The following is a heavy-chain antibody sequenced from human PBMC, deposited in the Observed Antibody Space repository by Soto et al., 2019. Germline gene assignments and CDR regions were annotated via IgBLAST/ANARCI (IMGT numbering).Heavy chain of an antibody. CDR1: GFAFSNYS. Sequence: EEQLVESGGGLVQPGGSLRLSCLASGFAFSNYSMNCVRQAPGKGLEWVSYIRSSGSPTYYAGSVKGRFTISRDNAKKSLYLQMNSLRAEDTAVYYCARMTSSISPGCWGQGTLVTVSS. CDR2: IRSSGSPT. V-gene: IGHV3-48*01. J-gene: IGHJ4*02. D-gene: IGHD2-2*01. CDR3: ARMTSSISPGC.